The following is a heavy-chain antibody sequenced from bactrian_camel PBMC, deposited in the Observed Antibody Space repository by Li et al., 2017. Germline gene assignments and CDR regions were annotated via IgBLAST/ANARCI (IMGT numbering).Heavy chain of an antibody. CDR2: IYTAGTGT. CDR1: GFTNTDNC. D-gene: IGHD5*01. Sequence: VESGGGSVQAGGSLRLSCVGSGFTNTDNCMAWFRQAPGEEREGVAAIYTAGTGTYYADSVKGRFTISRDNAKKTVYLQMNSLKPEDTAVYYCAADRGYGLDCDDGAGYWGQGTQVTVS. V-gene: IGHV3S25*01. CDR3: AADRGYGLDCDDGAGY. J-gene: IGHJ6*01.